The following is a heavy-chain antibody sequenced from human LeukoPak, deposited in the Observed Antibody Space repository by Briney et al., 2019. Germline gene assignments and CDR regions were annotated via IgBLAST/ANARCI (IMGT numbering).Heavy chain of an antibody. CDR2: IWYDGSNK. J-gene: IGHJ6*02. V-gene: IGHV3-33*01. Sequence: GGSLRLSCAASGFTFSSYGMHWVRQAPGKGLEWVAVIWYDGSNKYYADSVKGRFTISRDNSKNTLYLQMNSLRAEDTAVYYCARDRATMVRGYHGMDVWGQGTTATVSS. CDR3: ARDRATMVRGYHGMDV. D-gene: IGHD3-10*01. CDR1: GFTFSSYG.